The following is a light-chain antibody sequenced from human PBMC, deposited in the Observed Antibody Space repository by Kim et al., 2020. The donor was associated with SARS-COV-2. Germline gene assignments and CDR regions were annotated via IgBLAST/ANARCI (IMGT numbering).Light chain of an antibody. CDR3: CSYTTSSTYV. J-gene: IGLJ3*02. CDR1: SSDIGAYDS. CDR2: AVT. Sequence: GHAITIPCTGTSSDIGAYDSVSWYQQYPGKAPKVMIFAVTKRPSGVSSRFSGSRSGNTASLTVSGLQAEDEADYYCCSYTTSSTYVFGGGTQLTVL. V-gene: IGLV2-14*03.